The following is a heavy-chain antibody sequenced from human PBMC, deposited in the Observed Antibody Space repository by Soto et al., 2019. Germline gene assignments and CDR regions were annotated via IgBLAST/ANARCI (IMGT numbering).Heavy chain of an antibody. D-gene: IGHD2-15*01. Sequence: QITLKESGPTLVKPTQTLTLTCTFSGFSLSTSGVGVGWIRQPPGKALELLALIYWNDDKRYSPSLKSRLTITKDTSKNQVVITMTNMDHVDTATYYCARLDCSGGSCYLDYWGPGTLVTVSS. CDR3: ARLDCSGGSCYLDY. CDR1: GFSLSTSGVG. J-gene: IGHJ4*02. V-gene: IGHV2-5*01. CDR2: IYWNDDK.